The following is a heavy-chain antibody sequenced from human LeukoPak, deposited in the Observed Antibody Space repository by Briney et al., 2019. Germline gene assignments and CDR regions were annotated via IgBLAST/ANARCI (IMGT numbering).Heavy chain of an antibody. CDR1: GYNFSNYW. Sequence: GESLKIPCTGSGYNFSNYWIAWVRQMPGKGLEWMGIIYPGDSDARYSPSFQGQVTISADKSISTAYLQWSSLKASDTAIYYCARQPASEPGLETNGFDIWGQGTMVTVSS. J-gene: IGHJ3*02. CDR3: ARQPASEPGLETNGFDI. V-gene: IGHV5-51*01. CDR2: IYPGDSDA. D-gene: IGHD1-14*01.